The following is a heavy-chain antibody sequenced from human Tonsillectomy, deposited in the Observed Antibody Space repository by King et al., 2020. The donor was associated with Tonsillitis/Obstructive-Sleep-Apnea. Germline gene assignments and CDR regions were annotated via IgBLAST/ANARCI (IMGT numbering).Heavy chain of an antibody. Sequence: VQLVESGGGLVKPGGSLRLSCAASGFTFSNAWMSWVRQAPGKGLEWVGRIKSKTDGGPTEYAAPVKGRFTISRDDSKNTLYLQMNSLKTEDTAVYYCTTEGDYGFDYWGQGTLVTVSS. D-gene: IGHD4-17*01. CDR1: GFTFSNAW. V-gene: IGHV3-15*01. CDR3: TTEGDYGFDY. J-gene: IGHJ4*02. CDR2: IKSKTDGGPT.